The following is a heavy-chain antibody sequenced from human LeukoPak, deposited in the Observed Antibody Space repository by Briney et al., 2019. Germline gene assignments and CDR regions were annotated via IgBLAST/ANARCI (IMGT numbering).Heavy chain of an antibody. Sequence: ASVKVSCKASGYTFTDYYMHWVRQAPGQGLEWMGWINPNNGGTKYAQKFQGRATMTRDTSINIAYMELSRLRSDDTAVYYCARDGVGADHFDYWGQGTLVAVSS. J-gene: IGHJ4*02. CDR1: GYTFTDYY. CDR2: INPNNGGT. CDR3: ARDGVGADHFDY. V-gene: IGHV1-2*02. D-gene: IGHD1-26*01.